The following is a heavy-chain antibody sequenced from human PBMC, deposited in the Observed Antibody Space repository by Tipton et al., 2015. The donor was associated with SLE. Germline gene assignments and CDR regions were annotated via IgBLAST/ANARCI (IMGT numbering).Heavy chain of an antibody. CDR1: GGSISSYF. Sequence: TLSLTRTVSGGSISSYFWSWIRQPPGKGLEWIGYIYYSGSTNYNPSLKSRVTISVDTSKNQFSLKLSSVTAADTAVYYCARGGRIAIFGVATDGAFDIWGQGTMVTVSS. CDR3: ARGGRIAIFGVATDGAFDI. V-gene: IGHV4-59*01. CDR2: IYYSGST. D-gene: IGHD3-3*01. J-gene: IGHJ3*02.